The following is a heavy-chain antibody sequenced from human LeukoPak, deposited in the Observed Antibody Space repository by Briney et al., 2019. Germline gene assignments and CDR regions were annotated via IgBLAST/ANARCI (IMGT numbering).Heavy chain of an antibody. V-gene: IGHV3-53*01. D-gene: IGHD5-18*01. J-gene: IGHJ4*02. Sequence: GGSLRLSCAASGFTFSSYAMSWVRQAPGKGLEWVSVIYSGGSTYYADSAKGRFTISRDNSKNTLYLQMNSLRAEDTAVYYCARDAIQLWGQGTLVTVSS. CDR3: ARDAIQL. CDR2: IYSGGST. CDR1: GFTFSSYA.